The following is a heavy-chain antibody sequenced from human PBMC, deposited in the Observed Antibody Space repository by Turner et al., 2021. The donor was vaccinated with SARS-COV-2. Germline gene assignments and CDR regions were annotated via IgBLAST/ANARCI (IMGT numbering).Heavy chain of an antibody. V-gene: IGHV3-21*01. Sequence: EVQLVESGGGLVKPGGSLRLSCAASGFTFSAYTMNWVRQATGKGLEWVSFISSGSSYIYYADSVKGRFTISRDNAKNSLYLQMNSLRAEDTAVYYCARDVTMTQWLVPSYGMDVWGQGTTVTVSS. D-gene: IGHD6-19*01. CDR2: ISSGSSYI. J-gene: IGHJ6*02. CDR1: GFTFSAYT. CDR3: ARDVTMTQWLVPSYGMDV.